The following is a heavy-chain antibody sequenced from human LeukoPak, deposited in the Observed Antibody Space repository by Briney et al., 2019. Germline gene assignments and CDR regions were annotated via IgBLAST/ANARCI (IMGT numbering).Heavy chain of an antibody. CDR3: ARVKVAAAVYFDY. J-gene: IGHJ4*02. Sequence: SGTLSLTCAVSGGSISSSNWSSWVRQPPGKGLEWIGEIYHSGSTNYNPSLKSRVTISVDKSKNQFSLKLSSVTAADTAVYYCARVKVAAAVYFDYWGQGTLVTVSS. CDR2: IYHSGST. V-gene: IGHV4-4*02. CDR1: GGSISSSNW. D-gene: IGHD6-13*01.